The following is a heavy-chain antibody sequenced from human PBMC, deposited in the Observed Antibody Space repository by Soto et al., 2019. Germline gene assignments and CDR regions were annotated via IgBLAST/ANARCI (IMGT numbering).Heavy chain of an antibody. J-gene: IGHJ4*02. CDR2: IYWDGDE. V-gene: IGHV2-5*02. D-gene: IGHD2-2*01. CDR1: GFSLSTSGVG. Sequence: QITLKESGPTLVKPTQPLTLTCTFSGFSLSTSGVGVGWIRQPPGKALEWLALIYWDGDESYRPSLRTRLTTTKDTSKSQLVLTMSNMDPVDTSTYYCSHRSSTSGVFDYWGQGTLVTVSS. CDR3: SHRSSTSGVFDY.